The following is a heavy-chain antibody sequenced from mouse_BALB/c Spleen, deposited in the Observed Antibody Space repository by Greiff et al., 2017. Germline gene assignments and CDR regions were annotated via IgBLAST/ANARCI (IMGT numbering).Heavy chain of an antibody. J-gene: IGHJ3*02. D-gene: IGHD2-1*01. V-gene: IGHV1S34*01. CDR3: AREVYSGEE. CDR1: GYHINGYY. CDR2: IGCYNGAT. Sequence: LVMSGASVKISCQASGYHINGYYMHWVKQRHEKSLEWIGDIGCYNGATSYNQKFKGKATFTVDTSSSTAYLRLSSQTSVDTAVYYYAREVYSGEECGEGNLVAVSA.